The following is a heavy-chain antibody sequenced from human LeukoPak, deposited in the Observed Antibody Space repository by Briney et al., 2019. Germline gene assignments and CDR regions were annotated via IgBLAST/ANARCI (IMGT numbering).Heavy chain of an antibody. V-gene: IGHV3-30*02. Sequence: PGGSLRLSCAASGFTFSSYGMHWVRQAPGKELEWVAFIRYDGSNKYYADSVKGRFTISRDNSKNTLYLQMNSLRAEDTAVYYCAKYLDYSNYTGPWGQGTLVTVS. CDR1: GFTFSSYG. D-gene: IGHD4-11*01. CDR3: AKYLDYSNYTGP. J-gene: IGHJ5*02. CDR2: IRYDGSNK.